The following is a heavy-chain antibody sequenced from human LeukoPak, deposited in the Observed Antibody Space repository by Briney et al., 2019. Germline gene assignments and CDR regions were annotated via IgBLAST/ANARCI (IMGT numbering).Heavy chain of an antibody. CDR2: ISPNSGDT. CDR1: GYTFTSYD. V-gene: IGHV1-2*02. D-gene: IGHD1-26*01. Sequence: GPVKVSCKASGYTFTSYDINWVRQAPGQGLEWMGWISPNSGDTSYAQKFQGRVTMTSDTSINTAYMELSRLSSDDTAIYYCARDGNFDYWGQGTLVTVSS. J-gene: IGHJ4*02. CDR3: ARDGNFDY.